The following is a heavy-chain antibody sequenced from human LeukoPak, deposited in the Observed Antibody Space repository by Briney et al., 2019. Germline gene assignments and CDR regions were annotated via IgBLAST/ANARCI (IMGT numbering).Heavy chain of an antibody. CDR3: AGGDYHGSESYANY. CDR2: INHGGSI. CDR1: GGSFSGQY. Sequence: PSETLSLTCAVYGGSFSGQYWGWIRQPPGKGLEWIGEINHGGSISYNASLESRVTISLDTSKNQFSLKLSSVTAADTAVYYCAGGDYHGSESYANYWGQGTLVTVSS. J-gene: IGHJ4*02. D-gene: IGHD3-10*01. V-gene: IGHV4-34*01.